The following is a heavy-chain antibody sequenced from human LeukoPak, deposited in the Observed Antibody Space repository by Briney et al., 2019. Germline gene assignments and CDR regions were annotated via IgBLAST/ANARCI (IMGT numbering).Heavy chain of an antibody. CDR2: IKDDGSEK. Sequence: GGSLRLSCAASGFTFSTYWMNWVRQAPGRGLEWVASIKDDGSEKNYVDSVKGRFTISRDNANKSLCLQMNSLRAEDTAVYYCARDQGYYFDYWGQGTLVTVSS. V-gene: IGHV3-7*05. J-gene: IGHJ4*02. CDR3: ARDQGYYFDY. CDR1: GFTFSTYW.